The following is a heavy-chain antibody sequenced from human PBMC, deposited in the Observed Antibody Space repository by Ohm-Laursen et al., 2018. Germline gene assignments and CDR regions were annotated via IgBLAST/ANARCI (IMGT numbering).Heavy chain of an antibody. CDR3: ATNHPGGAFDI. D-gene: IGHD4-23*01. V-gene: IGHV3-30*03. CDR2: ISYDGSNK. Sequence: SLRLSCTASGFTFSSYSMQWVHQAPGKGLEWVAVISYDGSNKYYADSVKGRFTISRDNSKNTLYLQMNSLRAEDTAVYYCATNHPGGAFDIWGQGTMVTVSS. CDR1: GFTFSSYS. J-gene: IGHJ3*02.